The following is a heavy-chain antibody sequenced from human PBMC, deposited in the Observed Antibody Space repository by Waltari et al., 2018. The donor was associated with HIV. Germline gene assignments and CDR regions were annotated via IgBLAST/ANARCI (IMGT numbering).Heavy chain of an antibody. J-gene: IGHJ6*02. D-gene: IGHD3-10*01. CDR2: MDPNSGNT. V-gene: IGHV1-8*01. CDR1: VSTFTSYD. CDR3: ARGRNMIRGKYYYDYGMDV. Sequence: VQLEQSVAVVMNPGASVKVHCKACVSTFTSYDLYVVRQATGHGLEWMGWMDPNSGNTGYAQKFKGRVTITRNTSISTAYMELNSMRSEDTAVYYCARGRNMIRGKYYYDYGMDVWGQVTTVTVSS.